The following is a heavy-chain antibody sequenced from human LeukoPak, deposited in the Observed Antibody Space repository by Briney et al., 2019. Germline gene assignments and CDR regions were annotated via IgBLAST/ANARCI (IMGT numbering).Heavy chain of an antibody. CDR2: IRSKAYGGTT. J-gene: IGHJ4*02. CDR1: GFTFGDYA. V-gene: IGHV3-49*04. Sequence: GVSLRLSCTASGFTFGDYAMSWVGQAPGKGLEWVGFIRSKAYGGTTEYAASVKGRYTISRDDSKSIAYLQMNSLKTEDTAVYYCTRENYFDYWGQGTLVTVSS. CDR3: TRENYFDY.